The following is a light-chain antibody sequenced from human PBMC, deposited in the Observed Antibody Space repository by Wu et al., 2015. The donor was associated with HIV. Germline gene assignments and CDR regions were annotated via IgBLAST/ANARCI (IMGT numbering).Light chain of an antibody. CDR2: GVS. Sequence: EIVLTQSPGTLYLSPGDRATLSCRASQTISANYVAWYRQKPGQAPRLLIFGVSNRATGIPPRFSGSGSGTDSTLTISGLELEDFAMYYCQQYDNSPPWTFGQGTRVE. CDR1: QTISANY. J-gene: IGKJ1*01. CDR3: QQYDNSPPWT. V-gene: IGKV3-20*01.